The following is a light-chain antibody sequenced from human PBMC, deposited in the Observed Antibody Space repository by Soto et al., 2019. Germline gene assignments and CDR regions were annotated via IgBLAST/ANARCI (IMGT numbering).Light chain of an antibody. CDR1: QSVNSN. V-gene: IGKV3-15*01. CDR2: GTS. Sequence: EVLMTESPATLSLSPGEIATLSCNASQSVNSNLAWYQQKAGQAPRLLIYGTSTRATGIPARFSGSGSGTEFTLTISSLEPEDFAVYYCQQRSNWPPAWTFGHGTKVDI. CDR3: QQRSNWPPAWT. J-gene: IGKJ1*01.